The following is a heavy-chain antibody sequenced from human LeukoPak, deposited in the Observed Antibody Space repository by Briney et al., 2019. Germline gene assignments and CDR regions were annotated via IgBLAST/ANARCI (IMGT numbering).Heavy chain of an antibody. J-gene: IGHJ4*02. D-gene: IGHD6-19*01. V-gene: IGHV1-2*02. CDR2: IDPSSGGT. CDR1: GYTFTGHY. Sequence: GASVKVSCKASGYTFTGHYMHWVRQARGQGLEWMGWIDPSSGGTNYAQRFQGSVTMTRDTSISTVYMELSRLTSADTAVYYCARWRGYSSGWSGPFDDWGQGSLVTVSS. CDR3: ARWRGYSSGWSGPFDD.